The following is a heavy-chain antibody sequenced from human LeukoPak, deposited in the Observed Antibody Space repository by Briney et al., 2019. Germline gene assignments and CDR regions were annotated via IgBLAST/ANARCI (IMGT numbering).Heavy chain of an antibody. V-gene: IGHV1-2*02. CDR3: ARDAYYYDSSGYYYGY. Sequence: ASVKVSCKASGYTFTGYYMHWVRQAPGQGLEWMGWINPNSGGTNYAQKFQGRVTMTRDTSISTAYMELSRLRSDDTAVYYRARDAYYYDSSGYYYGYWGQGTLVTVSS. CDR2: INPNSGGT. CDR1: GYTFTGYY. D-gene: IGHD3-22*01. J-gene: IGHJ4*02.